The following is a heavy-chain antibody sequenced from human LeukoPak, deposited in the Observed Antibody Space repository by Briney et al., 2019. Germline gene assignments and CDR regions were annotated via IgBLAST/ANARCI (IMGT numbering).Heavy chain of an antibody. V-gene: IGHV4-38-2*02. CDR3: ARHAITMVRGVREYYFDY. Sequence: SETLSLTCTVSGYSINSGYFWGWVRQPPGKGPEWIGSIFHTGDVYYNPSLRSRVTVSVDTSRNQFSLKLSSVTAADTAVYYCARHAITMVRGVREYYFDYWGQGTLVTVSS. CDR1: GYSINSGYF. D-gene: IGHD3-10*01. J-gene: IGHJ4*02. CDR2: IFHTGDV.